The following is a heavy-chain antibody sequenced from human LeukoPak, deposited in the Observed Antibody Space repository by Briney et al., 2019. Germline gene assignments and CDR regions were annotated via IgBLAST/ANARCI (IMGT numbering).Heavy chain of an antibody. D-gene: IGHD6-19*01. V-gene: IGHV1-18*01. J-gene: IGHJ4*02. CDR1: GYTFTSYG. Sequence: GASVKVSCKASGYTFTSYGISWVRQAPGQGLEWMGWISAYNGNTNYAQKLQGRVTMTRDTSTSTVYMELSSLRSEDTAVYYCARDRAVAGTSYFDYWGQGTLVTVSS. CDR2: ISAYNGNT. CDR3: ARDRAVAGTSYFDY.